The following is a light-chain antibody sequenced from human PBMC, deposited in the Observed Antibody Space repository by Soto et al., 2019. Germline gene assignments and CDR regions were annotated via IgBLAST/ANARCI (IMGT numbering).Light chain of an antibody. CDR3: QQRSNWIT. J-gene: IGKJ5*01. CDR1: QSVSSY. CDR2: DAS. V-gene: IGKV3-11*01. Sequence: EIVLTQSPATLSLSPGERATLSCRASQSVSSYLARYQQKPGPAPRLLIYDASNRATGIPARFSGSGSGTDFTLTISSLEPEDGAFYYCQQRSNWITFGQGTRLEIK.